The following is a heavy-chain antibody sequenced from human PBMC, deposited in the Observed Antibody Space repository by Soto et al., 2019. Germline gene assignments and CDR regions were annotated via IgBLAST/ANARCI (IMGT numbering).Heavy chain of an antibody. Sequence: ASVKVSCKASGYTFTSYGISWVRQAPGQGLEWMGWISAYNGNTNYAQKLQGRVTMTTDTSTSTAYMELSSLRSEDTAVYYCARTGTRGYYYYGMDVWGQGTTVTVSS. V-gene: IGHV1-18*01. D-gene: IGHD1-1*01. J-gene: IGHJ6*02. CDR1: GYTFTSYG. CDR3: ARTGTRGYYYYGMDV. CDR2: ISAYNGNT.